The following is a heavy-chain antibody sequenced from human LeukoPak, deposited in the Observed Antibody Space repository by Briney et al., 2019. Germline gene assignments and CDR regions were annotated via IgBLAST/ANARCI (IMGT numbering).Heavy chain of an antibody. V-gene: IGHV1-18*01. D-gene: IGHD3-3*01. CDR1: GYNLIIYS. CDR2: ISPYNGNR. CDR3: VRRFGYDFWSGHPMGDY. Sequence: AVKVSCKASGYNLIIYSINWVRQAPGQGLEWMGWISPYNGNRIYAQKLQGRVTMTTDTSRRTAYMKLRSLRSDDTAVYYCVRRFGYDFWSGHPMGDYWGQGTLVTVSS. J-gene: IGHJ4*02.